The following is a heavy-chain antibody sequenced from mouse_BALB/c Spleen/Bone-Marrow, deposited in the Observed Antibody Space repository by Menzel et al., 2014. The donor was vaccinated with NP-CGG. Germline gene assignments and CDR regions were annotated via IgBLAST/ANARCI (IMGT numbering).Heavy chain of an antibody. Sequence: TDTYMHWVKQRPEQGLEWIGRIDPANGNTKYDPKFQGKATITADTSSNTAYLQLSSLTSEDTAVYYCARRAARATGFAYWGQGTLVTVSA. CDR2: IDPANGNT. D-gene: IGHD3-1*01. CDR3: ARRAARATGFAY. V-gene: IGHV14-3*02. CDR1: TDTY. J-gene: IGHJ3*01.